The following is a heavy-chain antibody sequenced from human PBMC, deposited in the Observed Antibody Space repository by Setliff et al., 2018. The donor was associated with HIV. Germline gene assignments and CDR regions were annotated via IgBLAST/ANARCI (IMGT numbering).Heavy chain of an antibody. V-gene: IGHV5-51*01. CDR3: ASLRGDYVGQYYYYMDI. J-gene: IGHJ6*03. CDR2: IFPGDSDT. D-gene: IGHD4-17*01. Sequence: PGESLKISCQGSGFNFNTDWIVWVRQIPGKGLEWMGSIFPGDSDTRYSPSFEDQVTISVDKSISTAYLQWRSLKTSDTAFYYCASLRGDYVGQYYYYMDIWGKGTTVPVSS. CDR1: GFNFNTDW.